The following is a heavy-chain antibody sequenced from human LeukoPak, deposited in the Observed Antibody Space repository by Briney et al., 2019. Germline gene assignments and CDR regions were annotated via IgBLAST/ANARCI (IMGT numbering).Heavy chain of an antibody. CDR2: IRYDGSIE. Sequence: GGSLRLSCATSGFTFSSYGMHWVRQAPGKGLEWVAFIRYDGSIENYADSVKGRFTISRDNSKNTLYVQMNNLRVEDTAAYYCAKADFFDFWGQGTLVTVSS. CDR3: AKADFFDF. J-gene: IGHJ4*02. CDR1: GFTFSSYG. V-gene: IGHV3-30*02.